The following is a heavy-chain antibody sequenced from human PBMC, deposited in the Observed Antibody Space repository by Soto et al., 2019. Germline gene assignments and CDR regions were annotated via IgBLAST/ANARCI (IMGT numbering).Heavy chain of an antibody. CDR3: ARCSGNSAHDYGLDV. V-gene: IGHV1-2*04. D-gene: IGHD1-26*01. Sequence: QVQLVQSGAAVKKPGASVKVSCKASGYTFSDYYLHWVRQAPGQGLEWMGWIDPGNGGTNYAQKFQGWDTMTRDTSTTTAYMELGRMTSDDTAVYFWARCSGNSAHDYGLDVWGQGTTVIVSS. CDR1: GYTFSDYY. CDR2: IDPGNGGT. J-gene: IGHJ6*02.